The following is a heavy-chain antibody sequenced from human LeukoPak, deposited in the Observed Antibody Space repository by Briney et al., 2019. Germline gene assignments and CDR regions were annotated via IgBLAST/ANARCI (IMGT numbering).Heavy chain of an antibody. J-gene: IGHJ4*02. V-gene: IGHV4-59*01. CDR2: IYNSGST. Sequence: PSETLSLTCTVSGASISSYYWSWIRQPPGKGLEWIGNIYNSGSTNYNPSLKSRVTMSVDTSKNQFSLKLSSVTAADTAVYYCARDSSGSLPLDYWGQGTLVTVSS. CDR3: ARDSSGSLPLDY. CDR1: GASISSYY. D-gene: IGHD3-10*01.